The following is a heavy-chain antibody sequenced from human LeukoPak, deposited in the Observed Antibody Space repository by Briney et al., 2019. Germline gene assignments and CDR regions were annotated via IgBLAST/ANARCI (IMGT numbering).Heavy chain of an antibody. CDR3: VRRVNGSPPNNWFDP. J-gene: IGHJ5*02. CDR1: GDSFSSTAYF. Sequence: SETLSLTCSVSGDSFSSTAYFWGWIRQTPGKGLEWIGNIYYDGTTYHNPSLKSRVTISIGTSKEQLSLKLSSVTAADTAVYYCVRRVNGSPPNNWFDPWGQGTLVVVSS. D-gene: IGHD1-1*01. V-gene: IGHV4-39*01. CDR2: IYYDGTT.